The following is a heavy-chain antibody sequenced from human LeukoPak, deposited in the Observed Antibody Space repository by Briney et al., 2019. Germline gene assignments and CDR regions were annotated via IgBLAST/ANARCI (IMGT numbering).Heavy chain of an antibody. D-gene: IGHD3-22*01. J-gene: IGHJ1*01. Sequence: SETLSLTCSVSGDSISRSDSYWDWIRQPPGKGLEWIGTLYYSGRTYYSPPLKSRVTMSVDTSNNQFSLNLRSVTAADTAVYYCARRRYYDGSGYLEWGQGTLLSVSS. CDR3: ARRRYYDGSGYLE. CDR2: LYYSGRT. CDR1: GDSISRSDSY. V-gene: IGHV4-39*01.